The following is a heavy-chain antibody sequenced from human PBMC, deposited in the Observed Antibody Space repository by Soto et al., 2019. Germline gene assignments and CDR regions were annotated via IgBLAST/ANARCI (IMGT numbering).Heavy chain of an antibody. J-gene: IGHJ6*02. D-gene: IGHD2-15*01. CDR1: GGSISSGDYY. V-gene: IGHV4-30-4*01. CDR3: AAGYCSGGSCYYGMDV. Sequence: SETLSLTCTVSGGSISSGDYYWSWIRQPPGKGLEWIGYIYYSGSTYYNPSLKSRVTISVDTSKNQFSLKLSSVTAADTAVYYCAAGYCSGGSCYYGMDVWGQGTTVTVSS. CDR2: IYYSGST.